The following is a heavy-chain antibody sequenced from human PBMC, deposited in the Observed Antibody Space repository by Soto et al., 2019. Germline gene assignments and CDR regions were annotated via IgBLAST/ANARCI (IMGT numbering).Heavy chain of an antibody. D-gene: IGHD3-22*01. CDR3: AARHYYDSSGYYSQVFDY. J-gene: IGHJ4*02. CDR1: GGSISSGGYY. Sequence: QVQLQESGPGLVKPSQTLSLTCTVSGGSISSGGYYWSWIRQHPGKGLVWIGYIYYSGSTYYNPSLKRRVTISVDTSKNQFSLKLSSVTAADTAVYYCAARHYYDSSGYYSQVFDYWGQGTLVTVSS. V-gene: IGHV4-31*03. CDR2: IYYSGST.